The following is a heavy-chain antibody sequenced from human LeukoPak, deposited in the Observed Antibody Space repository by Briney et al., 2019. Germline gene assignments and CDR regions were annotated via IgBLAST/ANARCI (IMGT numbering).Heavy chain of an antibody. CDR3: ARQSRGSYLPGGTR. Sequence: PSETLSLTCAVYGGSSSGYYWSWIRQPPGKGLEWIGEINHSGSTNYNPSLKSRVTISVDTSKNQFSLKLSSVTAADTAVYYCARQSRGSYLPGGTRWGQGTLVTVSS. V-gene: IGHV4-34*01. CDR1: GGSSSGYY. D-gene: IGHD1-26*01. CDR2: INHSGST. J-gene: IGHJ4*02.